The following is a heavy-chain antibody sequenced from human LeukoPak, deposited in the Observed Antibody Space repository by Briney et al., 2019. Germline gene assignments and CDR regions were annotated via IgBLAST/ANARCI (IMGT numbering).Heavy chain of an antibody. V-gene: IGHV3-30-3*01. CDR2: ISYDVSNK. D-gene: IGHD3-22*01. CDR1: GFTFSSYA. Sequence: GGSLRLSCAAPGFTFSSYAMHWVRQAPGKGLEWVAVISYDVSNKYYADSVKGRFTISRDNSKNTLYLQMNSLRAEDTAVYYCARWGSNDSSGYYYSDYWGQGTLVTVSS. CDR3: ARWGSNDSSGYYYSDY. J-gene: IGHJ4*02.